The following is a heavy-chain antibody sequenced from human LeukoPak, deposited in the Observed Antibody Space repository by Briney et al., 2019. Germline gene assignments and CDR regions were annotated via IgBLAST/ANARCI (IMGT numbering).Heavy chain of an antibody. Sequence: SQTLSLTCTVSGGSISSGDYYWSWIRQPPGKGLEWIGYIYYSGSTYYNPSLKSRVTISVDTSKNQFSLKLSSVTAADTAVYYCARDSSSWYGDAFDIWGQGTMVTVSS. CDR1: GGSISSGDYY. V-gene: IGHV4-30-4*01. D-gene: IGHD6-13*01. J-gene: IGHJ3*02. CDR3: ARDSSSWYGDAFDI. CDR2: IYYSGST.